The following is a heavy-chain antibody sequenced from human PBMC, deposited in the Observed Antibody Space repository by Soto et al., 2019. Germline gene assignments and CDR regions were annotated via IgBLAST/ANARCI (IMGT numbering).Heavy chain of an antibody. Sequence: LRLSCAASGFTFSSYGMHWVRQAPGKGLEWVAVISYDGSNKYYADSVKGRFTISRDNSKNTLYLQMNSLRAEDTAVYYCAKASTSYSPTDYWGQGTLVTVSS. CDR3: AKASTSYSPTDY. D-gene: IGHD2-2*01. CDR2: ISYDGSNK. J-gene: IGHJ4*02. V-gene: IGHV3-30*18. CDR1: GFTFSSYG.